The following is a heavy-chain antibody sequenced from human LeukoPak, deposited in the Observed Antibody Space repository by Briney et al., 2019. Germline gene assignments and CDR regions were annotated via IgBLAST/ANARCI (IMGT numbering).Heavy chain of an antibody. V-gene: IGHV3-33*08. CDR1: GFSFSIFG. J-gene: IGHJ4*02. Sequence: GRSLRLSCAVSGFSFSIFGMHWARRAPGKGLEWVAVIWNDGSKKFYAESVKGRFTISRDNSQNTLYLQMNRLRAEDTAVYYCGRDSLGGDYWGQGTLVTVSS. D-gene: IGHD3-16*01. CDR3: GRDSLGGDY. CDR2: IWNDGSKK.